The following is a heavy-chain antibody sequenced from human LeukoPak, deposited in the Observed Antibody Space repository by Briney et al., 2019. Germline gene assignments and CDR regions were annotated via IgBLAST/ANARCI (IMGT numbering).Heavy chain of an antibody. D-gene: IGHD6-13*01. CDR2: INTNTGNP. V-gene: IGHV7-4-1*02. CDR3: ARVNAGTKAAAGTGDWFDP. Sequence: ASVKVSCKASGYTFTSYAMNWVRRAPGQGLEWMGWINTNTGNPTYAQGFTGRFVFSLDTSVSTAYLQISSLKAEDTAVYYCARVNAGTKAAAGTGDWFDPWGQGTQVTVSS. J-gene: IGHJ5*02. CDR1: GYTFTSYA.